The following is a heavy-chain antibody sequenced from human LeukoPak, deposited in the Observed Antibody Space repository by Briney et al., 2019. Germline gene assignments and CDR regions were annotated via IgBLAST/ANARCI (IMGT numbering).Heavy chain of an antibody. J-gene: IGHJ1*01. Sequence: SETLSLTCTVSGGSISSSSYYWGWIRQPPGKGLEWIGSIYYSGSTYYNPSLKSRVTISVDTSKNQFSLKLSSVTAADTAVYYCARHGDYGDYATLEYFQHWGQGTLVTVSS. CDR3: ARHGDYGDYATLEYFQH. CDR2: IYYSGST. D-gene: IGHD4-17*01. CDR1: GGSISSSSYY. V-gene: IGHV4-39*01.